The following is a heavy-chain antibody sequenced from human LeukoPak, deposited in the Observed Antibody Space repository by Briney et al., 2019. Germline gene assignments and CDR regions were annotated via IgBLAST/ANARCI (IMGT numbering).Heavy chain of an antibody. CDR1: GGSISSGDYY. D-gene: IGHD3-22*01. Sequence: PSETLSLTCTVSGGSISSGDYYWSWIRQPPGKGLEWIGYIYYSGSTYYNPSLKSRVTISVDTSKNQFSLKLSSVTAADTAVYYCARDLGNYYDSSDAFDIWGQGTMVTVSS. CDR2: IYYSGST. J-gene: IGHJ3*02. CDR3: ARDLGNYYDSSDAFDI. V-gene: IGHV4-30-4*01.